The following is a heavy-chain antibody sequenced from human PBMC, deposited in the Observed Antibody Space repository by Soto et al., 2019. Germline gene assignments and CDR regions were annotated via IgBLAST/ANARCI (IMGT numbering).Heavy chain of an antibody. CDR1: GFTFDDYA. Sequence: EVQLVESGGGLVQPGRSLRLSCAASGFTFDDYAMHWVRQAPGKGLEWVSGISWNSGSIGYADSVKGRFTISRDNAKNSLYLQMNSLRAEDTALYYCAKGAFGYSYGYVHYWGQGNLVTVSS. D-gene: IGHD5-18*01. J-gene: IGHJ4*02. V-gene: IGHV3-9*01. CDR2: ISWNSGSI. CDR3: AKGAFGYSYGYVHY.